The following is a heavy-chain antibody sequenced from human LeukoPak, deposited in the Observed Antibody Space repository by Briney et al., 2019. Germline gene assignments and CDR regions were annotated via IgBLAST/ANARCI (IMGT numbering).Heavy chain of an antibody. CDR1: GYTFTSYD. J-gene: IGHJ4*02. V-gene: IGHV1-8*01. D-gene: IGHD3-16*01. Sequence: GASVKVSCKASGYTFTSYDINWVRQATGQGLEWMGWMSPNSGNTDYAQKFQGRVTMTRDTSISTAYMELSSLRSEDTAVYYCARGVGDLGDYWGQGTLVTVSS. CDR3: ARGVGDLGDY. CDR2: MSPNSGNT.